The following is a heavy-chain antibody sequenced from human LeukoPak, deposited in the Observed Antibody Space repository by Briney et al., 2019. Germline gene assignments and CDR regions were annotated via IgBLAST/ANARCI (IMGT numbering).Heavy chain of an antibody. CDR2: IYTGGST. CDR3: ARGGDILLRHWFGP. D-gene: IGHD3-10*01. J-gene: IGHJ5*02. V-gene: IGHV3-53*01. CDR1: GFTVSSNY. Sequence: PGGSLRLSCAASGFTVSSNYMSWVRQAPGKGLEWVSVIYTGGSTYYADSVKGRFTISRDNSKNTLFLQMNSLRAEDTAVYYCARGGDILLRHWFGPWGQGTLVTVSS.